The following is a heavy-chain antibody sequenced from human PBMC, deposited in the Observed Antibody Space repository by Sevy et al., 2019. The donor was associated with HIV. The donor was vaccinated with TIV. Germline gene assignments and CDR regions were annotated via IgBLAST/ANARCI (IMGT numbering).Heavy chain of an antibody. J-gene: IGHJ5*02. CDR3: ARGGCSSTRCYQVGDWFDP. CDR1: GFMFSSYW. D-gene: IGHD2-2*01. Sequence: GGSLRLSCAASGFMFSSYWMSWVRQAPGKGLEWVANINQDGSEQHYVDSVKGRFSISRDNAKNSLYLQMNNLRVEDTAVYYCARGGCSSTRCYQVGDWFDPWGQGTLVTVSS. V-gene: IGHV3-7*01. CDR2: INQDGSEQ.